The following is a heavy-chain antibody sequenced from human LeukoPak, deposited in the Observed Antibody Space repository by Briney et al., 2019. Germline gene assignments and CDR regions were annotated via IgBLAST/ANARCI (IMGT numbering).Heavy chain of an antibody. J-gene: IGHJ4*02. Sequence: SETLSLTCTVSGGSICSGGYYWSWIRQHPGKGLEWIGYIYYSGSTYYNPSLKSRVTISVDTSKNQFSLKLSSVTAADTAVYYCASATLEWLLYYWGQGTLVTVSS. CDR3: ASATLEWLLYY. D-gene: IGHD3-3*01. CDR2: IYYSGST. CDR1: GGSICSGGYY. V-gene: IGHV4-31*03.